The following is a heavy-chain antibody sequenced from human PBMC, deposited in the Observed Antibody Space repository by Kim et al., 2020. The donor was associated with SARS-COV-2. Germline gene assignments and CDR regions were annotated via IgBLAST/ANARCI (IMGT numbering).Heavy chain of an antibody. CDR3: ASLVGMYYYDSSPRLENWFDP. D-gene: IGHD3-22*01. J-gene: IGHJ5*02. CDR2: IYPGDSDT. V-gene: IGHV5-51*01. Sequence: GESLKISCKXSGYSFTSYWIGWVRQMPGKGLEWMGIIYPGDSDTRYSPSFQGQVTISADKSISTAYLQWSSLKASDTAMYYCASLVGMYYYDSSPRLENWFDPWGQGTLVTVSS. CDR1: GYSFTSYW.